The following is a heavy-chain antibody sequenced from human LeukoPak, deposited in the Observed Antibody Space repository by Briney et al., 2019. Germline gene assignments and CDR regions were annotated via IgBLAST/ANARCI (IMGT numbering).Heavy chain of an antibody. D-gene: IGHD5-24*01. Sequence: SETLSLTCTVSGYSISSGYYWGWIRQPPGKGLEWIGSIYHSGSTYYNPSLKSRVTISVDTSKNQFSLKLSSVTAADTAVYYCAKGVEFRGNWFDPWGQGTLVTVSS. J-gene: IGHJ5*02. CDR2: IYHSGST. CDR3: AKGVEFRGNWFDP. CDR1: GYSISSGYY. V-gene: IGHV4-38-2*02.